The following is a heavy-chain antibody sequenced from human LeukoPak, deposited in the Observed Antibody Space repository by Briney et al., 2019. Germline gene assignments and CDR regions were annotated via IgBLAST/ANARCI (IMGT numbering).Heavy chain of an antibody. J-gene: IGHJ4*02. CDR2: IRQDGDTK. CDR1: GFPFNAYW. D-gene: IGHD6-13*01. CDR3: ARSHPYGTTWYGRSDF. Sequence: GGSLRLSCAASGFPFNAYWTTWVRQAPGKGLEWVANIRQDGDTKYYVDSVKGRFTISRDNAMNSLYLQMNSLRAEDTAIYYCARSHPYGTTWYGRSDFWGQGTLVTVSS. V-gene: IGHV3-7*03.